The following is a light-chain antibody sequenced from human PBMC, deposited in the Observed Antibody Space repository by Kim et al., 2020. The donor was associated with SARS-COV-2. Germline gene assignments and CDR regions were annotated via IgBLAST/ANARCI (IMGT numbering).Light chain of an antibody. Sequence: NFMLTQPHSVSESPGKTVTISCTRSSGSIDDNYVQWYQQRPGGVPTTVIYEDDQRPSGVSDRFSGSIDNSSNSASLTISGLRTEDEAVYYCQSYNRDNVIFGGGTQLTVL. CDR2: EDD. V-gene: IGLV6-57*04. CDR1: SGSIDDNY. CDR3: QSYNRDNVI. J-gene: IGLJ2*01.